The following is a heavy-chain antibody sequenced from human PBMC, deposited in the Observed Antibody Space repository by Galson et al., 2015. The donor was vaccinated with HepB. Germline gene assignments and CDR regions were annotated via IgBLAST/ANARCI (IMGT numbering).Heavy chain of an antibody. CDR1: GYTFTSYD. CDR3: ARGESNYDFWSGYSHFWFDP. J-gene: IGHJ5*02. CDR2: MNPNRGNT. Sequence: SVKVSCKASGYTFTSYDINWVRQATGQGLEWMGWMNPNRGNTGYAQKFQGRVTMTRNTSISTAYMELSSLRSEDTAVYYCARGESNYDFWSGYSHFWFDPWGQGTLVTVSS. D-gene: IGHD3-3*01. V-gene: IGHV1-8*01.